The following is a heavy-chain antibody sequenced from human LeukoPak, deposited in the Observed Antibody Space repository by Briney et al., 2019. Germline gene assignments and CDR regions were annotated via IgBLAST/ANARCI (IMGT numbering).Heavy chain of an antibody. D-gene: IGHD3-10*01. J-gene: IGHJ5*02. CDR1: RGSISSYF. CDR2: IYYSGST. CDR3: ARVFPSAMVRGVDVGWFDP. V-gene: IGHV4-59*01. Sequence: SETLSLTCTVSRGSISSYFWSWIRQPPGKGLEWLGYIYYSGSTNYNPSLKSRVTISVGTSKNQFSLKLSSVTAADTAVYYCARVFPSAMVRGVDVGWFDPWGQGTLVTVSS.